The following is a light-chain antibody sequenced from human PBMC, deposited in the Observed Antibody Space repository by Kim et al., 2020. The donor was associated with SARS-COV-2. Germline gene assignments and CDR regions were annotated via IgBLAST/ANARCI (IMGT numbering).Light chain of an antibody. V-gene: IGKV3-11*01. Sequence: LSLSPGERATLSCRASQGVNNYLAWYQQKPGQAPRLLIYEVSTRATGIPDRFSGSGSGTDFTLTISSLEPEDFAVYYCQQRTNWPTFGQGTKLEI. CDR2: EVS. CDR1: QGVNNY. CDR3: QQRTNWPT. J-gene: IGKJ2*01.